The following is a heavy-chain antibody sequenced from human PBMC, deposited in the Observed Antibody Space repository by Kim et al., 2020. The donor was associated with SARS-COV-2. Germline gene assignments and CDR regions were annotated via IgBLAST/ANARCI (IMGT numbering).Heavy chain of an antibody. Sequence: GGSLRLSCAASGFTFSSYAISWVRQAPGKGLEWVSAISGSGDSTYYADSVKGRFTISRDNSKNTLCLQMNSLRAEDTAVYYCAKVRRQQFDAFDIWGQGTMVTVSS. CDR3: AKVRRQQFDAFDI. V-gene: IGHV3-23*01. D-gene: IGHD6-13*01. J-gene: IGHJ3*02. CDR1: GFTFSSYA. CDR2: ISGSGDST.